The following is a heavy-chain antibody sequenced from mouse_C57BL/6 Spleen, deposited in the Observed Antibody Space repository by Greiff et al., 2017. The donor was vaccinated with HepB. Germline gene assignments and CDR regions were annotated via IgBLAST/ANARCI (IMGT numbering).Heavy chain of an antibody. V-gene: IGHV5-4*01. CDR1: GFTFSSYA. J-gene: IGHJ1*03. Sequence: EVKLVESGGGLVKPGGSLKLSCAASGFTFSSYAMSWVRQTPEKRLEWVATISDGGSYTYYPDNVKGRFTISRDNAKNNLYLQMSHLKSEDTAMYYCARDDYYGSSIYWYFDVWGTGTTVTVSS. D-gene: IGHD1-1*01. CDR2: ISDGGSYT. CDR3: ARDDYYGSSIYWYFDV.